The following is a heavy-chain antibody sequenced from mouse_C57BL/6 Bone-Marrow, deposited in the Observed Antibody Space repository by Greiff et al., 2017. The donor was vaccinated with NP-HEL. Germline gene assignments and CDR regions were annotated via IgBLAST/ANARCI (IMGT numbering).Heavy chain of an antibody. V-gene: IGHV5-6*01. J-gene: IGHJ2*01. CDR1: GFTFSSYG. D-gene: IGHD1-1*01. CDR3: ASTVVAFDY. CDR2: ISSGGSYT. Sequence: EVKLVESGGDLVKPGGSLKLSCAASGFTFSSYGMSLVRQTPDKRLEWVATISSGGSYTYYPDSVKGRFTISRDNAKNTLYLQMSSLKSEDTAMYYCASTVVAFDYWGQGTTLTVSS.